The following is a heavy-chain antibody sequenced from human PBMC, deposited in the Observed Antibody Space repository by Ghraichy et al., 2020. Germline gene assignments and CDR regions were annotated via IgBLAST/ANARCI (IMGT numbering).Heavy chain of an antibody. CDR1: GFSSRSYW. D-gene: IGHD6-19*01. Sequence: GESLRLSCEVSGFSSRSYWMSWVRQAPGKGLEWVAKIKVDGSEKYYVDSVKGRFTISRDNAKNSLFLQMNSLRADDTAVYYCARESVAGGTYYYYYMDVWGKGTMVTVSS. V-gene: IGHV3-7*01. J-gene: IGHJ6*03. CDR3: ARESVAGGTYYYYYMDV. CDR2: IKVDGSEK.